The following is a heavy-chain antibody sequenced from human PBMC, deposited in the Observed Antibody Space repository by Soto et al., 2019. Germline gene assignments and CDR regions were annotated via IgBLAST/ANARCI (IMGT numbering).Heavy chain of an antibody. V-gene: IGHV1-69*02. D-gene: IGHD5-18*01. CDR1: GYTFTSYY. Sequence: SVKVSCKASGYTFTSYYMHWVRQAPGQGLEWMGRIIPILGIANYAQKFQGRVTITADKSTSTAYMELSSLRSEDTAVYYCARTGYGYAFDIWGQGTMVTVSS. J-gene: IGHJ3*02. CDR3: ARTGYGYAFDI. CDR2: IIPILGIA.